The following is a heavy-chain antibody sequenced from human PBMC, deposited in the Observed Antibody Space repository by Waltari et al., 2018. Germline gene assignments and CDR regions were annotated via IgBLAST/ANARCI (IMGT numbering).Heavy chain of an antibody. Sequence: EVQLVESGGVVVQPGGSLRLSCAASGFTFSSYAMSWVRQAPGKGLEWVSVIYSGGSTYYADSVKGRFTISRDNSKNTLYLQMNSLRAEDTAVYYCAKDGGAGAPADAFDIWGQGTMVTVSS. V-gene: IGHV3-23*03. D-gene: IGHD1-26*01. CDR3: AKDGGAGAPADAFDI. J-gene: IGHJ3*02. CDR2: IYSGGST. CDR1: GFTFSSYA.